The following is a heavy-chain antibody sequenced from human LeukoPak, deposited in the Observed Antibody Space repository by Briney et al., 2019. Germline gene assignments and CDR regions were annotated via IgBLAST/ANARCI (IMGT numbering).Heavy chain of an antibody. Sequence: PSETLSLTCTVSGGSISSYYWSWIRQPLGKGLEWIGYIYYSGSTNYNPSLKSRVTISVDTSKNQFSLKLSSVTAADTAVYYCARLYYYDSSGYYGNAFDIWGQGTMVTVSS. CDR1: GGSISSYY. CDR3: ARLYYYDSSGYYGNAFDI. V-gene: IGHV4-59*08. J-gene: IGHJ3*02. CDR2: IYYSGST. D-gene: IGHD3-22*01.